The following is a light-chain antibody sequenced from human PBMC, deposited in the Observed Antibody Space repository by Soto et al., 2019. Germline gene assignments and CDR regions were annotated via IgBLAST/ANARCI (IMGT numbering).Light chain of an antibody. CDR1: QRVSNY. CDR2: DIS. CDR3: QQRNAWPRNT. J-gene: IGKJ2*01. V-gene: IGKV3-11*01. Sequence: DIVLTQFPATLYLSPGERATLSCRASQRVSNYLAWYQQKPGQAPRLLIYDISNRATGIPARFIGGGSGTDFTLTISSLEPEDSAVYYCQQRNAWPRNTFGQGTKLEIK.